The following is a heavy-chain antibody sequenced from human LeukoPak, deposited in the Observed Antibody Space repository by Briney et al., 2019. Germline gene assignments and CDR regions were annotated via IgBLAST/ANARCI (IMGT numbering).Heavy chain of an antibody. V-gene: IGHV4-59*12. CDR1: GGSISSLY. CDR2: IYYTGST. Sequence: SETLSLTCSVSGGSISSLYWSWIRQPPGKGLEWIGYIYYTGSTNYNPSLKSRVTMFVDMSKNQFSLRLSSVTAADTAVYYCARDGDYYDSSGYYLAYWGQGTLVTVSS. CDR3: ARDGDYYDSSGYYLAY. D-gene: IGHD3-22*01. J-gene: IGHJ4*02.